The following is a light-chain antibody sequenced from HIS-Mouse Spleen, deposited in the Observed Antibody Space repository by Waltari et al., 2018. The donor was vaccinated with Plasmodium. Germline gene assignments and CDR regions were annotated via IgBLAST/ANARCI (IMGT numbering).Light chain of an antibody. CDR3: SSYTSSSTNWV. Sequence: QSALTQPASVSGSPGQSITISCPGTSSDVGGYNYVPWYQQHPGKAPKLMIYDVSNRPSGVSNRFSGSKSGNTASLTISGLQAEDEADYYCSSYTSSSTNWVFGGGTKLTVL. CDR1: SSDVGGYNY. V-gene: IGLV2-14*03. CDR2: DVS. J-gene: IGLJ3*02.